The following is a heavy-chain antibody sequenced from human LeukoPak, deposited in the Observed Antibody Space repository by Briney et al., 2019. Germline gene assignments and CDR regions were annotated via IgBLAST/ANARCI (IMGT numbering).Heavy chain of an antibody. V-gene: IGHV4-59*01. CDR1: GGSITTNY. CDR2: ISHIDST. J-gene: IGHJ4*02. Sequence: SETLSLTCTVSGGSITTNYWSWIRQPPGKGLEWIGYISHIDSTNDNPSLKGRVTISKDTSKNQFSLKVTSVTPADTAVYYCARAGSVAASPIDYWRQGILVIISS. CDR3: ARAGSVAASPIDY. D-gene: IGHD2-15*01.